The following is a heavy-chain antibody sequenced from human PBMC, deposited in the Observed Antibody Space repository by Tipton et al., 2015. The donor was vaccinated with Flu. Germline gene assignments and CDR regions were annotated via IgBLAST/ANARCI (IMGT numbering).Heavy chain of an antibody. CDR1: GGSISPYF. D-gene: IGHD3-3*01. CDR3: ARGGGFWSGYNYFDY. J-gene: IGHJ4*02. Sequence: TLSLTCTVSGGSISPYFWIWIRQPAGKGLEWIGYMSNSGRTNYNPSLKSRVTISVDTSKNQFSLKLNSVTAADTAVYYCARGGGFWSGYNYFDYWGQGTLVTVSS. CDR2: MSNSGRT. V-gene: IGHV4-59*01.